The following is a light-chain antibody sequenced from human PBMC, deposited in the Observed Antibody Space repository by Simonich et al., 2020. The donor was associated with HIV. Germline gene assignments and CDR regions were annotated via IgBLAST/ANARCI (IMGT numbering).Light chain of an antibody. CDR2: GAS. J-gene: IGKJ3*01. CDR1: QSVSSN. V-gene: IGKV3-20*01. CDR3: QQYGSSPLFT. Sequence: EIVMTQSPVTLSVSPGERATLPCRASQSVSSNLAWYQQKPGQAPRLLIYGASSRATGIPDRFSGSGSGTDFTLTISRLEPEDFAVYYCQQYGSSPLFTFGPGTKVDIK.